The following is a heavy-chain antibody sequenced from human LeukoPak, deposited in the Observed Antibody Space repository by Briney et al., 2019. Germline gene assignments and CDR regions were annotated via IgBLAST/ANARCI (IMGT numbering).Heavy chain of an antibody. D-gene: IGHD3-3*01. J-gene: IGHJ4*02. Sequence: SETLSLTCTVSGGSISSGSYYWSWIRQPAGKRLEWIGRIYTSGSTNYNPSLKSRVTISVDTSKNQFSLKLSSVTAADTAVYYCARGGGITIFGVVIPFDYWGQGTLVTVSS. CDR3: ARGGGITIFGVVIPFDY. V-gene: IGHV4-61*02. CDR1: GGSISSGSYY. CDR2: IYTSGST.